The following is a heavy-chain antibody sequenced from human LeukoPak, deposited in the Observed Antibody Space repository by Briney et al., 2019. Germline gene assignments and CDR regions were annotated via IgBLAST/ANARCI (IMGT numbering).Heavy chain of an antibody. Sequence: GRSLRLSCAASGFTFSSYGMHWVRQAPGKGLEWVAVIWYDGSNKYYADSVKGRFTISRDNSKNTLYLQMNSLRAEDTAVYYCAKDQGYYDFWSGYHYYYYGMDVWGQGTTVTVSS. D-gene: IGHD3-3*01. CDR3: AKDQGYYDFWSGYHYYYYGMDV. CDR2: IWYDGSNK. V-gene: IGHV3-33*06. J-gene: IGHJ6*02. CDR1: GFTFSSYG.